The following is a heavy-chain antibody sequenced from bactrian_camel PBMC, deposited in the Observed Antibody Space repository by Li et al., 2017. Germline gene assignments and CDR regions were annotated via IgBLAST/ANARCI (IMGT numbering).Heavy chain of an antibody. D-gene: IGHD6*01. CDR1: GSRNADSRYC. J-gene: IGHJ4*01. Sequence: HVQLVESGGGSVQAGGSLRLSCSATGSRNADSRYCMGWFRQAPGKQREWVSGIRTDGSTTYANSAKGRFTISQDRAKNTVYLQMSSLKPEDSAMYYCASAAYNSNWSRLEKRYYKYWGQGTQVTVS. CDR2: IRTDGST. V-gene: IGHV3S53*01. CDR3: ASAAYNSNWSRLEKRYYKY.